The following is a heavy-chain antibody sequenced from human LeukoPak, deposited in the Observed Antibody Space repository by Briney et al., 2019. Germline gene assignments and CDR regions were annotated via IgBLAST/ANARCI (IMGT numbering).Heavy chain of an antibody. J-gene: IGHJ1*01. CDR1: GYTLTELS. D-gene: IGHD6-19*01. CDR2: FDPEDGET. Sequence: ASVKVPCKVSGYTLTELSMHWVRQAPGKGLEWMGGFDPEDGETIYAQKFQGRVTMTEDTSTDTAYMELSSLRSEDTAVYYCATDLLRGDSSGWYVFQHWGQGTLVTVSS. CDR3: ATDLLRGDSSGWYVFQH. V-gene: IGHV1-24*01.